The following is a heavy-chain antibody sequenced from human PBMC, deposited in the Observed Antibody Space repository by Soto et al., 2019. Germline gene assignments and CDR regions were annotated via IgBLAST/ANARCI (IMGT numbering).Heavy chain of an antibody. D-gene: IGHD3-16*01. J-gene: IGHJ6*02. Sequence: QVQLVQSGDEVKKPGASVKVSCKASGYIFVKYGIAWVRQAPGQGLEWMGWISPYTGNTHSASKVQGRLTMTTDTSTSTAYMALGSLTSDEPDVYYCVMVDNYVTPTPQDVWGQGTTVTVSS. CDR3: VMVDNYVTPTPQDV. CDR1: GYIFVKYG. V-gene: IGHV1-18*01. CDR2: ISPYTGNT.